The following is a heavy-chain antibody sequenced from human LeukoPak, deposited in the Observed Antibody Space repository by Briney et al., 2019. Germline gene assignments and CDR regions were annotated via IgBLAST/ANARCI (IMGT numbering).Heavy chain of an antibody. CDR3: ARSPSGYRFDS. V-gene: IGHV4-61*01. J-gene: IGHJ4*02. Sequence: SEALSLTCAVSGGYVNRGTFFWTWIRKPPGKGLEWIGYISNSGSTNYHPSLKSRVTISSDTSKTQYTLKLTSVTAADTAVYYCARSPSGYRFDSWGQGTLVTVSS. CDR2: ISNSGST. D-gene: IGHD3-22*01. CDR1: GGYVNRGTFF.